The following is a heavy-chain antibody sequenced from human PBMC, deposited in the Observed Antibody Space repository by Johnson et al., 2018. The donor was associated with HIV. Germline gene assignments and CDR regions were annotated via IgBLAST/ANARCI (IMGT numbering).Heavy chain of an antibody. J-gene: IGHJ3*02. CDR3: VRRFYDSSAFDI. CDR2: IRYDYSNT. V-gene: IGHV3-30*02. D-gene: IGHD3-22*01. Sequence: QVPLVVSRGVVVQPAVSLRPSSPASAFTFSNYCMHCVRQAPGKGLECVAYIRYDYSNTSSADSFNCRFTISRDNSRNTLFLQMNSLRAEDTGVYYCVRRFYDSSAFDIWGQGTLVTVSS. CDR1: AFTFSNYC.